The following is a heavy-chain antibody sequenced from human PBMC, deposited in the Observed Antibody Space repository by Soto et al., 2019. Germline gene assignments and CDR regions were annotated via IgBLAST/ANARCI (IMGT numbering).Heavy chain of an antibody. CDR1: GYSFTSYW. CDR3: ARRLPGSEAAGTPWFDP. Sequence: GESLKISCKGSGYSFTSYWIGWVRQMPGKGLEWMGIIYPGDSDTRYSPSFQGQVTISADKSISTAYLQWSSLKASDTAMYYCARRLPGSEAAGTPWFDPWGQGTLVTVSS. CDR2: IYPGDSDT. D-gene: IGHD6-13*01. V-gene: IGHV5-51*01. J-gene: IGHJ5*02.